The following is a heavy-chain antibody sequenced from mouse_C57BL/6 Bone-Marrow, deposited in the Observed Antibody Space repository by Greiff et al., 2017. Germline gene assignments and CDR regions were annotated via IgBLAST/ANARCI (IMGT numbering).Heavy chain of an antibody. CDR2: IYPGSGNT. Sequence: VQLQQSGAELVRPGASVKLSCKASGYTFTDYYIHWVKQRPGQGLEWIARIYPGSGNTYYNEKFKGKATLTAEKSSSTAYMQLSSLTSEDSAVYFCARGIAMDDWGQGTSGTVSS. V-gene: IGHV1-76*01. CDR1: GYTFTDYY. CDR3: ARGIAMDD. J-gene: IGHJ4*01.